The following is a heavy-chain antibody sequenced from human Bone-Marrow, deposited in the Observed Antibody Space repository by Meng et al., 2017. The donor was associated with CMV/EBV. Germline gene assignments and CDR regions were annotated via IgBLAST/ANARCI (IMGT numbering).Heavy chain of an antibody. CDR3: ARGRRGSIVGETAAIGHNWFDP. D-gene: IGHD2-2*02. CDR2: INHSGST. CDR1: GGSFSGYY. V-gene: IGHV4-34*01. J-gene: IGHJ5*02. Sequence: SETLSLTCAVYGGSFSGYYWSWIRQPPGKGLEWIGEINHSGSTNYNPSLKSRVTISVDTSKNQFSLKLTSVTAADTAVYYRARGRRGSIVGETAAIGHNWFDPWGQGTLVTVSS.